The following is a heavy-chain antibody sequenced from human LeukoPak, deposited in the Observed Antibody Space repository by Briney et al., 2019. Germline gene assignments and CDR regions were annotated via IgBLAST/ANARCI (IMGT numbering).Heavy chain of an antibody. J-gene: IGHJ4*02. V-gene: IGHV3-23*01. Sequence: GGSLRLSCAASGFTFSSYAMSWVRQAPGKGLEWVSAISGSGGSTSYADSVKGRFTISRDNSKNTLYLQMNSLRAEDTAVYYCAKDHRGYSYGTAGDYWGQGTLVTVSS. CDR1: GFTFSSYA. D-gene: IGHD5-18*01. CDR3: AKDHRGYSYGTAGDY. CDR2: ISGSGGST.